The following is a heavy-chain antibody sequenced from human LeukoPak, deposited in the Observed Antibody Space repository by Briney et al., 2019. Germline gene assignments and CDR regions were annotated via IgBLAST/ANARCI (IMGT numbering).Heavy chain of an antibody. J-gene: IGHJ4*02. V-gene: IGHV1-18*01. CDR3: ARMTTAAGTQIFDY. Sequence: ASVKVSCTASGYTFTSYGISWVRQAPGQGLEWMGWISAYNGNTNYAQKLQGRVTMTTDTSTSTAYMELSSLRSEDTAVYYCARMTTAAGTQIFDYWGQGTLVTVSS. D-gene: IGHD6-13*01. CDR2: ISAYNGNT. CDR1: GYTFTSYG.